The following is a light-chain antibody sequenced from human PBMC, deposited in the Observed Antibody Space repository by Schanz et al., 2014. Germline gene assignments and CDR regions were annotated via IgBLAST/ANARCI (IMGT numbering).Light chain of an antibody. CDR1: SSDVGASNY. CDR2: DVN. Sequence: QSALTQPRSVSGSLGQSVTISCIGTSSDVGASNYVSWYQQHPGTAPKLIIYDVNKGPSGVPHRFSGSKSGNTASLTISGLQSEDEAEYFCCSYAGGTIYNFGTGTKLTVL. J-gene: IGLJ1*01. CDR3: CSYAGGTIYN. V-gene: IGLV2-11*01.